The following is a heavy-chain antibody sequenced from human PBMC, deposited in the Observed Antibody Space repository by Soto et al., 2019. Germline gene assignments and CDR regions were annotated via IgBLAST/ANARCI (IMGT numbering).Heavy chain of an antibody. V-gene: IGHV3-33*01. CDR3: ARAILPEVATPNNWNYGWFDP. CDR1: GFTFSSYG. J-gene: IGHJ5*02. CDR2: IWYDGSNK. Sequence: GSLRLSCAASGFTFSSYGMHWVRQAPGKGLEWVAVIWYDGSNKYYADSVKGRFTISRDNSKNTLYLQMNSLRAEDTAVYYCARAILPEVATPNNWNYGWFDPWGQGTLVTVSS. D-gene: IGHD1-7*01.